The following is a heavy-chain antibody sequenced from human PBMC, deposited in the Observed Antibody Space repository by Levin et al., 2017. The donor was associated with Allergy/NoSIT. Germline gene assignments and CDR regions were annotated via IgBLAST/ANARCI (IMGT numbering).Heavy chain of an antibody. J-gene: IGHJ6*02. V-gene: IGHV1-46*01. CDR3: AREPSVGATRGYYYYYGMDV. CDR1: GYTFTSYY. CDR2: INPSGGST. D-gene: IGHD1-26*01. Sequence: GESLKISCKASGYTFTSYYMHWVRQAPGQGLEWMGIINPSGGSTSYAQKFQGRVTMTRDTSTSTVYMELSSLRSEDTDVYYCAREPSVGATRGYYYYYGMDVWGQGTTVTVSS.